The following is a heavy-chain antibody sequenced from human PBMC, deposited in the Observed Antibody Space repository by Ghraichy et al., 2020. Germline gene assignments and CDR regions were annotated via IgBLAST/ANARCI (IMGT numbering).Heavy chain of an antibody. CDR3: ARHPPGSGYFGNDAFDI. D-gene: IGHD3-3*01. CDR2: IYYSDIT. J-gene: IGHJ3*02. Sequence: SETLSLTCTVSGGSITSSSSYWDWIRQPPGKGLEWIASIYYSDITYYNPSLKSRVTISVDTSKNQFSLKLSSVTAADTAVYYCARHPPGSGYFGNDAFDIWGQGTVITVSS. V-gene: IGHV4-39*07. CDR1: GGSITSSSSY.